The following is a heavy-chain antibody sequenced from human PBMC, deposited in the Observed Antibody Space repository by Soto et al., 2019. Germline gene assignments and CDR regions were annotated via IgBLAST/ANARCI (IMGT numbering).Heavy chain of an antibody. V-gene: IGHV1-2*04. J-gene: IGHJ6*02. CDR2: INPNSGGT. CDR3: ARDTPYDYYYGMDV. CDR1: GYTFTGYY. D-gene: IGHD2-8*01. Sequence: GASVKVSCKASGYTFTGYYMHWVRQAPGQGLEWMGWINPNSGGTNYAQKFQGWVTMTRDTSISTAYMELSRLRSDDTAVYYCARDTPYDYYYGMDVWGQGTTVTVSS.